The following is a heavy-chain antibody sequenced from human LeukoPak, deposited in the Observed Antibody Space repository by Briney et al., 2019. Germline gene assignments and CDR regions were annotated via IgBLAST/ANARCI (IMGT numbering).Heavy chain of an antibody. CDR3: ARVARDVRVFDV. CDR1: GDSIKSGHNY. Sequence: TSQTLSLTCTVSGDSIKSGHNYWTWVRQRPGKGLEWIGYMHYSGTTHYNPSLQSRLTISVDASDNQVSLEMTSVTVADTAMYYCARVARDVRVFDVWGQGTMVTISS. CDR2: MHYSGTT. V-gene: IGHV4-31*03. D-gene: IGHD6-6*01. J-gene: IGHJ3*01.